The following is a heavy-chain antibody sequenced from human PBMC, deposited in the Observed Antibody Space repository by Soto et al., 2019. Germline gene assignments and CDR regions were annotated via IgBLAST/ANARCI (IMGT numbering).Heavy chain of an antibody. CDR2: IYPGDSDT. J-gene: IGHJ6*03. Sequence: GESLKISCKGSGYSFTSYCIGWVRQMPGKGLEWMGIIYPGDSDTRYSPSFQGQVTISADKSISTAYLQWSSPKASDTAMYYCARLREDIVVVPAAILGYYYYYMDVWGKGTTVTVSS. CDR3: ARLREDIVVVPAAILGYYYYYMDV. D-gene: IGHD2-2*02. CDR1: GYSFTSYC. V-gene: IGHV5-51*01.